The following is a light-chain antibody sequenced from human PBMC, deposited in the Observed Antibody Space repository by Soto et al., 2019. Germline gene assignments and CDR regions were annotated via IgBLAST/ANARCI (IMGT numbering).Light chain of an antibody. J-gene: IGKJ2*01. CDR3: QQYNSYSGT. CDR1: QSISSW. V-gene: IGKV1-5*03. Sequence: DIQMTQSPSTLSASVGDRATITCRASQSISSWLAWYQQKPGKAPKLLIYKASSLASGVPSRFSGSGSGTEFTLTISSLQPDDFATYYCQQYNSYSGTFGQGTKLEIK. CDR2: KAS.